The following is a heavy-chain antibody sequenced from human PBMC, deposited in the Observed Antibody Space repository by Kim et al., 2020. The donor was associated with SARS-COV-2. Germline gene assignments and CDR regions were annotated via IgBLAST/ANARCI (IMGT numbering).Heavy chain of an antibody. V-gene: IGHV3-30*04. CDR2: VSSDGSDT. D-gene: IGHD2-15*01. CDR3: VRGDPVVTIAAPYYGMDV. J-gene: IGHJ6*02. Sequence: GGSLRLSCAASGFTGLTLSRFVVHWVRQAPGKGLEWVAVVSSDGSDTYYTDSVKGRFSISRDNFNNTLDLQMNSLRLDDTGVYYCVRGDPVVTIAAPYYGMDVWGHGTTVTVSS. CDR1: GFTGLTLSRFV.